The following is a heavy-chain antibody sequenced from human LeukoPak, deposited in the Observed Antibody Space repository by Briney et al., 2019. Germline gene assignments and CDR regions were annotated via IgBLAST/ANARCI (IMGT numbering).Heavy chain of an antibody. Sequence: KSSETLSLTCTVSGGSISSSSYYWGWIRQPPGKGLEWIGSIYYSGSTYYNPSLKSRVTISVDTSKNQFSLKLSSVTAADTAVYYCARTDYDYVWGSYPSYYYYMDVWGKGTTVTISS. J-gene: IGHJ6*03. V-gene: IGHV4-39*07. CDR3: ARTDYDYVWGSYPSYYYYMDV. CDR1: GGSISSSSYY. CDR2: IYYSGST. D-gene: IGHD3-16*02.